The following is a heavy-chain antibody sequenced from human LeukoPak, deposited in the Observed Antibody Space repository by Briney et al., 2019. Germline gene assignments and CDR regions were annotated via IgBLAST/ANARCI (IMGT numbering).Heavy chain of an antibody. CDR1: GFTFSSYA. CDR2: ISYDGSNE. D-gene: IGHD5-12*01. Sequence: GGSLRLSCAAPGFTFSSYAMHWVRQAPGKGLEWVAVISYDGSNEYYADSVKGRFTISRDNAKNALYLQMNSRRAEDTAVYYCARDIYSGYDLEGYYFDYLGQGTLVTVSS. V-gene: IGHV3-30-3*01. J-gene: IGHJ4*02. CDR3: ARDIYSGYDLEGYYFDY.